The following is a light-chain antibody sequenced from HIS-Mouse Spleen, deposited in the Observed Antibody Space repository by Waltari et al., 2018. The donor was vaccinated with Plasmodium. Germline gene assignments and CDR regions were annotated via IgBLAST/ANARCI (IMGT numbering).Light chain of an antibody. CDR3: QQYNNWPPWT. CDR1: QSVSRN. CDR2: GAS. V-gene: IGKV3-15*01. J-gene: IGKJ1*01. Sequence: EIVMTQSPATLSVSPGERATISCRASQSVSRNLAWYQQKPGQAPRLLIYGASTRATGIPARFSGSGSGTEFTLTISSMQSEDFAVYYCQQYNNWPPWTFGQGTKVEIK.